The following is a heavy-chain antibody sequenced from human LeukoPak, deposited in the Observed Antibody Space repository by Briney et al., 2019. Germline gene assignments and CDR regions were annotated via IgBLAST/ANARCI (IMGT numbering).Heavy chain of an antibody. J-gene: IGHJ4*02. CDR1: GYTFINNW. D-gene: IGHD6-13*01. Sequence: GASVKVSCKASGYTFINNWMHWVRQAPGQGLEWVGLINPTGTTTLYAQKFQGRVTLTRDMSTSTDYMELRSLKSEDTAVYYCARGQQLGDIDYWGQGTLVTVSS. V-gene: IGHV1-46*01. CDR2: INPTGTTT. CDR3: ARGQQLGDIDY.